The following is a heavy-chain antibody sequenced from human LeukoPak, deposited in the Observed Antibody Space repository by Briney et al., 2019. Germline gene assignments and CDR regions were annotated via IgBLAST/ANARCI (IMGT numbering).Heavy chain of an antibody. Sequence: PGGSLRLSCAASGFTFSSYAMSWVRQAPGKGLEWVSAISGSGGSTYYADSVKGRFTISRDNAKNSLYLQMNSLRAEDTAVYYCARYYDFWSGYYTGYYYGMDVWGQGTTVTVSS. CDR1: GFTFSSYA. V-gene: IGHV3-23*01. CDR2: ISGSGGST. CDR3: ARYYDFWSGYYTGYYYGMDV. D-gene: IGHD3-3*01. J-gene: IGHJ6*02.